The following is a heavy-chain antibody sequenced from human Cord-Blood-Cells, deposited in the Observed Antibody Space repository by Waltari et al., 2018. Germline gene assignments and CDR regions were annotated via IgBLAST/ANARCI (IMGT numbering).Heavy chain of an antibody. CDR1: GGSISSGGYY. CDR3: ARGAYDRTMIAAAGTAFDI. Sequence: QVQLQESGTGLVKPSQTLSLTCTVSGGSISSGGYYWSWIRQHPGKGLEWIGYINYSGSIYYTPSLKGRVTISVDSSKNQFSLKLSSVTAADTAVYYCARGAYDRTMIAAAGTAFDIWGQGTMVTVSS. D-gene: IGHD6-13*01. V-gene: IGHV4-31*03. J-gene: IGHJ3*02. CDR2: INYSGSI.